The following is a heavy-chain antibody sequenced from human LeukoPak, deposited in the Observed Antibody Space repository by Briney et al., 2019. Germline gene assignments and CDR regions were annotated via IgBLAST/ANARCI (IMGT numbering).Heavy chain of an antibody. D-gene: IGHD6-13*01. CDR2: ISYDGSNK. CDR1: GFTFSSYA. CDR3: AREGERDSSSWYCHDY. V-gene: IGHV3-30-3*01. Sequence: PGGSLRLSCAASGFTFSSYAMHWVRQAPGKGLEWVAVISYDGSNKYYADSVKGRFTISRDNSKNTLYLQMNSLRAEDTAVYYCAREGERDSSSWYCHDYWGQGTLVTVSS. J-gene: IGHJ4*02.